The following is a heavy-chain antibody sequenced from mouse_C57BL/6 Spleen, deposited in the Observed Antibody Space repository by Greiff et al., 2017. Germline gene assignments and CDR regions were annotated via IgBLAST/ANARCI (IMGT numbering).Heavy chain of an antibody. CDR3: ARHVDDGYYVNAMDY. V-gene: IGHV5-12*01. CDR2: ISNGGGST. D-gene: IGHD2-3*01. Sequence: EVQLVESGGGLVQPGGSLKLSCAASGFTFSDYYMYWVRQTPEKRLEWVAYISNGGGSTYYPDTVKGRFTISRDNAKNTLYLQLSRLNSEDTAMYYCARHVDDGYYVNAMDYWGQGTSVTVSS. J-gene: IGHJ4*01. CDR1: GFTFSDYY.